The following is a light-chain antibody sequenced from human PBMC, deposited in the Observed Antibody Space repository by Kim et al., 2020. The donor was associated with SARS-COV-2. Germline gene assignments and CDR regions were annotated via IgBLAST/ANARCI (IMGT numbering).Light chain of an antibody. V-gene: IGLV3-1*01. Sequence: SYELTQPPSVSVSPGQTASITCSGDKLGDRYSSWYQKKPGQPPILIIYKDNKRPSGIPERFSGSNSGDTATLTIGGTQTTDEADYYCQAWGIDSAFFGTGTKVTVL. CDR3: QAWGIDSAF. CDR2: KDN. J-gene: IGLJ1*01. CDR1: KLGDRY.